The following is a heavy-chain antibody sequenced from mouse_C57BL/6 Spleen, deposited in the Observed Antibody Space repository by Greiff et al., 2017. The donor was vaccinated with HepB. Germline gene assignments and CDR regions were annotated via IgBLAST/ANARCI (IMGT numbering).Heavy chain of an antibody. V-gene: IGHV1-64*01. CDR3: ARSGDYYSNYGGAMDY. D-gene: IGHD2-5*01. J-gene: IGHJ4*01. Sequence: QVHVKQPGAELVKPGASVKLSCKASGYTFTSYWMHWVKQRPGQGLEWIGMIHPNSGSTNYNEKFKSKATLTVDKSSSTAYMQLSSLTSEDSAVYYCARSGDYYSNYGGAMDYWGQGTSVTVSS. CDR2: IHPNSGST. CDR1: GYTFTSYW.